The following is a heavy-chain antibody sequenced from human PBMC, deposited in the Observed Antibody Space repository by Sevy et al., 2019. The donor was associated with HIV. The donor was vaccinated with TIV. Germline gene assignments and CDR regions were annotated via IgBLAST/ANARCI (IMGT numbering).Heavy chain of an antibody. D-gene: IGHD1-1*01. CDR2: IRSKAYGGTT. J-gene: IGHJ4*02. Sequence: GGSLRLSCTASGFTFGDYAMSWFRQAPGKGLEWVGFIRSKAYGGTTEYAASVKGRFTISSEDSKSIAYLQMNSLKTEDTAVYYCTSGDWNDVGDYWGQGTLVTVSS. V-gene: IGHV3-49*03. CDR1: GFTFGDYA. CDR3: TSGDWNDVGDY.